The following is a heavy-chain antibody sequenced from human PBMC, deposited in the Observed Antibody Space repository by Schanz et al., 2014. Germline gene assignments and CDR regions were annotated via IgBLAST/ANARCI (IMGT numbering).Heavy chain of an antibody. D-gene: IGHD2-21*01. J-gene: IGHJ3*02. Sequence: EVQLVESGGGLVQPGGSLRLSCAASGFTFSSHWMHWVRQDPGKGLVWVARINSVGSNTDYADSVTGRFTISRDNSKNTVYIQMNSLRAEDTAVYYCARDGYSVVVISPTESFDIWGQGTMVTVSP. V-gene: IGHV3-74*01. CDR2: INSVGSNT. CDR3: ARDGYSVVVISPTESFDI. CDR1: GFTFSSHW.